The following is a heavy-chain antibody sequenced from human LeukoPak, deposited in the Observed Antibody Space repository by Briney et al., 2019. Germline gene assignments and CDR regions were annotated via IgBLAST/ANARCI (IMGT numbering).Heavy chain of an antibody. Sequence: GGSLRLSCAASGFTFSGYGMNWVRQAPGKGLEWVSSISSTSSSTYYADSVKGRFTISRDNARNSLYLQMNSLRAEDTAVYYCARERGYSYGYSDYWGQGTLVIVSS. CDR1: GFTFSGYG. J-gene: IGHJ4*02. CDR3: ARERGYSYGYSDY. CDR2: ISSTSSST. V-gene: IGHV3-21*01. D-gene: IGHD5-18*01.